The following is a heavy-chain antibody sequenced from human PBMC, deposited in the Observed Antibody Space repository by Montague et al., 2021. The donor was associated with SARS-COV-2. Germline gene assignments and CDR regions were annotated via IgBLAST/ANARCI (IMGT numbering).Heavy chain of an antibody. D-gene: IGHD3-10*01. CDR2: TYYRSKWYN. V-gene: IGHV6-1*01. CDR3: ARGIWFGELLTGYYYYGMDV. Sequence: CAISGDSVSSNSAAWNWIRQSPSRGLEWLGRTYYRSKWYNDYAVSVKSRITINPDTPKNQFSLQLNSVTPEDTAVYYCARGIWFGELLTGYYYYGMDVWGQGTTVTVSS. J-gene: IGHJ6*02. CDR1: GDSVSSNSAA.